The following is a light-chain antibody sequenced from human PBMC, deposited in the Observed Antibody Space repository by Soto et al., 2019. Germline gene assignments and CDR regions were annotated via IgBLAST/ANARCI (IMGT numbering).Light chain of an antibody. Sequence: DIQMTQSPSTLSASVGDRVTITCRASQSISDWLAWYQQIPGKAPKLLIYDASTLQSGVPSRFSGSGSGTEFTLTISSLQLDDSATYFCQQYKSATFGQGTKLEIE. CDR1: QSISDW. CDR2: DAS. V-gene: IGKV1-5*01. CDR3: QQYKSAT. J-gene: IGKJ2*01.